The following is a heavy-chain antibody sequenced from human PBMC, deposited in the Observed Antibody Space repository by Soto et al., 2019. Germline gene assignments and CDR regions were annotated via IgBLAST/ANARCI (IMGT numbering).Heavy chain of an antibody. CDR1: GYSFHNSG. Sequence: ASVKVSCKTSGYSFHNSGISWVRQAPGQGLEWMGWISVLKGDAHYGQKFQGRVIMTADTFTSTAYMELRGLRSDDTAMYYCSKNGTTWFASWGQGTPVTVS. J-gene: IGHJ5*01. V-gene: IGHV1-18*01. D-gene: IGHD1-1*01. CDR2: ISVLKGDA. CDR3: SKNGTTWFAS.